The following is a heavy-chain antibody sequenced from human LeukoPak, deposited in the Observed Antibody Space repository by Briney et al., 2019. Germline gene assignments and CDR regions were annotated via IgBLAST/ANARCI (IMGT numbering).Heavy chain of an antibody. V-gene: IGHV5-51*01. CDR1: RFSFTRDY. CDR2: IHLGDSDT. Sequence: GESLKISCYGSRFSFTRDYIGWVRQMPGKGLEWMAIIHLGDSDTKYSPPSQGQVTISADKSINTVYLQWNSLKASDTAVYYCARRGGYDFPFDYWGQGTLVTVSS. D-gene: IGHD5-12*01. J-gene: IGHJ4*02. CDR3: ARRGGYDFPFDY.